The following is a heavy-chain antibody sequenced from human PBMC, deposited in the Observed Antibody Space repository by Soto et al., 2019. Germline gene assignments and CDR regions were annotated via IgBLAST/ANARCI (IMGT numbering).Heavy chain of an antibody. V-gene: IGHV4-59*01. D-gene: IGHD1-26*01. CDR2: IYYSGST. CDR1: GGSISSYY. J-gene: IGHJ4*02. CDR3: ARGDHSPRRFYFDT. Sequence: SETLSLTCTVSGGSISSYYWSWIRQPPGKGLEWIGYIYYSGSTNYNPSLGSRVTISADTSKTLFSLNLNFVTAADTAVYYCARGDHSPRRFYFDTWGQGTLVTVSS.